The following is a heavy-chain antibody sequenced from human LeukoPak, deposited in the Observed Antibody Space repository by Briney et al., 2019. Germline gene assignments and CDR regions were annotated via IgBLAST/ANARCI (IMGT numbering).Heavy chain of an antibody. CDR2: LYSIGAV. CDR1: ADSIDSSNSY. Sequence: SETLSLTCTVSADSIDSSNSYWGWIRQSPGKGLEWIGSLYSIGAVYYNPSLKSRLTISEDTSRRHLSLTLSSVTAGDTAVYYCARGSGISSSAVVLKTWNSFDIWGRGTKVTASS. J-gene: IGHJ3*02. CDR3: ARGSGISSSAVVLKTWNSFDI. V-gene: IGHV4-39*02. D-gene: IGHD6-19*01.